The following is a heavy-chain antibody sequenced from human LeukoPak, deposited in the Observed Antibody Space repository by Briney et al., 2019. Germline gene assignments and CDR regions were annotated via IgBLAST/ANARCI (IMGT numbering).Heavy chain of an antibody. CDR1: GFTFIDYS. V-gene: IGHV3-21*01. CDR3: ARLRDYFTHAFDI. Sequence: GGSLRLSCAASGFTFIDYSVNWVRQAPGKGLEWVSSISSSSSYIFYADSLKGRFTISRDNAKTSLYLQMNSLRAEDTAVYYCARLRDYFTHAFDIWGQGTMVTVSS. CDR2: ISSSSSYI. D-gene: IGHD3-10*01. J-gene: IGHJ3*02.